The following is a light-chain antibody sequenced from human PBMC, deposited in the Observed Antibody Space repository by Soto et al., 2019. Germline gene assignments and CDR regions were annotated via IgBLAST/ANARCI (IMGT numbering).Light chain of an antibody. V-gene: IGLV3-21*02. CDR1: NIGSKS. J-gene: IGLJ2*01. CDR2: DDS. Sequence: SYELTQPPSVSVAPGQTARITCGGSNIGSKSVHWYQQKPGQAPVLVVYDDSDRPSGIPERFSGSNSGNTATLTISRVAAGDEAEYYCPVWDSSSDHVVFGGGTKLTVL. CDR3: PVWDSSSDHVV.